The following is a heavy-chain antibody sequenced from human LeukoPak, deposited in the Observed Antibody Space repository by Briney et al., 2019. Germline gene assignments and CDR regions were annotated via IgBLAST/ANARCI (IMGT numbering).Heavy chain of an antibody. D-gene: IGHD4-23*01. CDR2: IIPIFGTA. V-gene: IGHV1-69*13. J-gene: IGHJ5*02. CDR3: ARETTVAKTCWFDP. Sequence: ASVKVSCKASGGSFSSYAISWVRQAPGQGLEWMGGIIPIFGTANYAQKFQGRVTITADESTSTAYMELSSLRSEDTAVYYCARETTVAKTCWFDPWGQGTLVTVSS. CDR1: GGSFSSYA.